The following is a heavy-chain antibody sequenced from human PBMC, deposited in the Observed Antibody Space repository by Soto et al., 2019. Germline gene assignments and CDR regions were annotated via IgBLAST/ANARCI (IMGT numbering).Heavy chain of an antibody. V-gene: IGHV1-8*01. CDR2: MNPNRGNT. CDR1: GSTFPSYE. D-gene: IGHD3-3*01. CDR3: ARLHQRYDFWSGFPLFPLDY. Sequence: ASMMVSVTASGSTFPSYEINWVRQATGQGLEWMGWMNPNRGNTGYAQTFQGRVTMTRNTSISTAYMELSSLRSEDTAVYYCARLHQRYDFWSGFPLFPLDYWGQGTLVSVS. J-gene: IGHJ4*02.